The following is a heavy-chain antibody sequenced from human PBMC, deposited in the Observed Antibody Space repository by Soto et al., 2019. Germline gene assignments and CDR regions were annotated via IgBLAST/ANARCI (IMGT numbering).Heavy chain of an antibody. D-gene: IGHD4-17*01. CDR3: AKDEPPDGHDYGDYEDYYYMDV. CDR1: GFTFSSYA. Sequence: GGSLRLSCAASGFTFSSYAMSWVRQAPGKGLEWVSAISGSGGSTYYADSVKGRFTISRDNSKNTLYLQMNSLRAEDTAVYYCAKDEPPDGHDYGDYEDYYYMDVWGKGTTVTVSS. CDR2: ISGSGGST. J-gene: IGHJ6*03. V-gene: IGHV3-23*01.